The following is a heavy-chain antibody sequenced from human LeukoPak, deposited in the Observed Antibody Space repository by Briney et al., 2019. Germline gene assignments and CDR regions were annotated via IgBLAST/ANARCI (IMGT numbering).Heavy chain of an antibody. J-gene: IGHJ4*02. CDR3: ARERGDCSSTSCYPYYFDS. CDR2: IYYSGRT. Sequence: SETLSLTCTVSGGSISSSSYYWGWIRQPPGKGLEWIGSIYYSGRTYYNPSLKSRVTISVDTSKNQFSLKLSSVTAADTAVYYCARERGDCSSTSCYPYYFDSWGQGTLVTVSS. D-gene: IGHD2-2*01. V-gene: IGHV4-39*02. CDR1: GGSISSSSYY.